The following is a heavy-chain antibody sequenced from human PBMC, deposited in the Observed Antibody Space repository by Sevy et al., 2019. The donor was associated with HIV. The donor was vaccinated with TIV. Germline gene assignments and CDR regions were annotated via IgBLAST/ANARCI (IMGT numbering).Heavy chain of an antibody. Sequence: GGSLRLSCAASGFTFSSYTMNWVRQAPGKGLEWVSSITSGSTYIYYADSGKGRFTMSRDNAKNSLYLQMNSLRAEDTAVHYCARDGGSSSTSCLLYLAYWGQGGLVTVSS. CDR2: ITSGSTYI. D-gene: IGHD2-2*01. CDR3: ARDGGSSSTSCLLYLAY. CDR1: GFTFSSYT. J-gene: IGHJ4*02. V-gene: IGHV3-21*01.